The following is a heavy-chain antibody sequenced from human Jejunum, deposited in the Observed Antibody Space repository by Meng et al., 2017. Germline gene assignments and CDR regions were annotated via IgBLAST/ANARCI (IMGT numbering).Heavy chain of an antibody. CDR3: ARGLNGYYLY. Sequence: SGPTWVKPTQTLTLTGTFSGFSLSTDKVGVGWIRQPPGKALEWLAIVYWDDYKHFSPSLNSRLTISKDTSKNQVVLTMTNMDPVDTATYYCARGLNGYYLYWGQGTLVTVSS. J-gene: IGHJ4*02. V-gene: IGHV2-5*02. CDR2: VYWDDYK. D-gene: IGHD3-3*01. CDR1: GFSLSTDKVG.